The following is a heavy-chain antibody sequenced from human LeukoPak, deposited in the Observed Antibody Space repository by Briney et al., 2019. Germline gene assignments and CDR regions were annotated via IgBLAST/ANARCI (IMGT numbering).Heavy chain of an antibody. Sequence: GGSLRLPCAASGFTFSSYAMSWVRQAPGKGLEWVSAISGSGGSTYYADSVKGRFTISRDNSKNTLYLQMNSLRAEDTAVYYCAKHEQYQLLWRNWFDPWGQGTLVTVSS. CDR3: AKHEQYQLLWRNWFDP. CDR1: GFTFSSYA. J-gene: IGHJ5*02. V-gene: IGHV3-23*01. D-gene: IGHD2-2*01. CDR2: ISGSGGST.